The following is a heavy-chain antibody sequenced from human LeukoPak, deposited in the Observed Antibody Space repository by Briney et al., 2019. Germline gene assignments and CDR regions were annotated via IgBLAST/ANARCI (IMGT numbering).Heavy chain of an antibody. CDR2: ISYDGSNK. CDR3: ARGARTTVKSVYYFDY. V-gene: IGHV3-30-3*01. J-gene: IGHJ4*02. Sequence: GGSLRLSCAASGFTFSSYAMHWVRQAPGKGLEWVAVISYDGSNKYYADSVKGRFTISRDNSKNTLYLQMNSLRAEDTAVYYCARGARTTVKSVYYFDYWGQGTLVTVSS. CDR1: GFTFSSYA. D-gene: IGHD4-17*01.